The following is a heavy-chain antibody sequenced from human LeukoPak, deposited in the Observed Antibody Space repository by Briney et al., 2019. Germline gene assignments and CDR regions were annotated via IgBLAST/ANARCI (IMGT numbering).Heavy chain of an antibody. J-gene: IGHJ4*02. D-gene: IGHD6-19*01. V-gene: IGHV3-23*01. CDR3: AKTTTGYSSGRYPGWPVDY. CDR2: ISGSGGST. Sequence: GGSLRLSCAASGFTFSSYAMYWVRQAPGKGLEWVSGISGSGGSTYYADSVKGRFTISRDNSKNTVYLQMNSLRAEDTAVYYCAKTTTGYSSGRYPGWPVDYWGQGTLVTASS. CDR1: GFTFSSYA.